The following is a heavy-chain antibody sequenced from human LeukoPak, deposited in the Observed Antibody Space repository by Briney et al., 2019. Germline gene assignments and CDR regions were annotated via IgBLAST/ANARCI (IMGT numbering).Heavy chain of an antibody. V-gene: IGHV3-30-3*01. CDR3: ASAARGDNSGSSY. J-gene: IGHJ4*02. Sequence: PGGSLRLSCAASGFTFSSYAMHWVRQAPGKGLEWVAVISYDGSNKYYADSVKGRFTISRDNSKNTLYLQMNSLRAEDTAVYYCASAARGDNSGSSYWGQGTLVTVSS. CDR2: ISYDGSNK. CDR1: GFTFSSYA. D-gene: IGHD2-21*02.